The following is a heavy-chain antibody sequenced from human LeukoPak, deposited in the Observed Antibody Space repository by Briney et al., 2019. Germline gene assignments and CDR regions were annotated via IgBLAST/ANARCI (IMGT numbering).Heavy chain of an antibody. CDR3: ARDSDSSGSLDY. CDR2: INPNSGGT. D-gene: IGHD3-22*01. J-gene: IGHJ4*02. CDR1: GYTFTGYY. V-gene: IGHV1-2*02. Sequence: ASVKVSCKACGYTFTGYYMHCVRQVPGQGLEWMGGINPNSGGTNYAQKLQGRVTMTRDTSISTAYMELSRLRSDDTAVYYCARDSDSSGSLDYWGQGTLVTVSS.